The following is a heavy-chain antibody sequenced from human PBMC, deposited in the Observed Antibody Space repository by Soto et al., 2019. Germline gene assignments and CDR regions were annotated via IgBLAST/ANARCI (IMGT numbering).Heavy chain of an antibody. V-gene: IGHV4-31*03. CDR1: GGSISSGGYY. Sequence: QVQLQESGPGLVKPSQTLSLTCTVSGGSISSGGYYWSWIRQHQGKGLEWIGYLYYIGSNYYNPSLKSRVTISVDTSKNQFALKLSSVTAADTAVYYCARWVGATSFDYWGQGTLVTVSS. CDR3: ARWVGATSFDY. J-gene: IGHJ4*02. CDR2: LYYIGSN. D-gene: IGHD1-26*01.